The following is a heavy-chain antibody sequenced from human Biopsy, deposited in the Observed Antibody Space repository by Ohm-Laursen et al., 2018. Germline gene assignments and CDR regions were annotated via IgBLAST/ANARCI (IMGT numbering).Heavy chain of an antibody. V-gene: IGHV4-39*01. Sequence: PGTLSLTCTVSGGLISSSSYYWGWIRQPPGKGLEWIGSISYTGSTHDNPSLTSRVTISVDTTKNQFSLKLYSLTAADTAVYCCALETTYCSGNRCYPDGMDVWGQGTTVTVSS. CDR1: GGLISSSSYY. J-gene: IGHJ6*02. CDR2: ISYTGST. D-gene: IGHD2-15*01. CDR3: ALETTYCSGNRCYPDGMDV.